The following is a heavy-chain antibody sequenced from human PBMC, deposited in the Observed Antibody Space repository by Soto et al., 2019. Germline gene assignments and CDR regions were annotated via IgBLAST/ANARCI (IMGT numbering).Heavy chain of an antibody. D-gene: IGHD3-10*01. J-gene: IGHJ5*02. CDR1: GYSFTSYW. CDR2: IYPGDSDT. CDR3: ARHIVYGSYNSGSWFDP. V-gene: IGHV5-51*01. Sequence: GESLKISCKGSGYSFTSYWIGWVRQMPGKGLEWMGIIYPGDSDTRYSPSFQGQVTISADRSISTAYLQWSSLKASDTAMYYCARHIVYGSYNSGSWFDPWGQGTLVTAPQ.